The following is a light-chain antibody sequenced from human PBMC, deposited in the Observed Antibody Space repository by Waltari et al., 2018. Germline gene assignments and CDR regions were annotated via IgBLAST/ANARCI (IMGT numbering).Light chain of an antibody. V-gene: IGLV1-47*01. CDR1: STTITNY. J-gene: IGLJ2*01. Sequence: QSVLTQPPSASGAPGQEVSISCSGGSTTITNYVFWYQQFPGTAPKLIVYKDYERPSGVPDRFSASKSGTSASLAISGLRSDDEADYYCATWDDSLNGWGFGGGTKLTVL. CDR3: ATWDDSLNGWG. CDR2: KDY.